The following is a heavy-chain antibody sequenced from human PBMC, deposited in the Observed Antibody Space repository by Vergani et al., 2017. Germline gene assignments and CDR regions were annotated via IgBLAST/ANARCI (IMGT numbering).Heavy chain of an antibody. J-gene: IGHJ6*02. CDR1: GYTFTSYG. V-gene: IGHV1-18*01. Sequence: QVQLVQSGAEVKKPGASVKVSCKASGYTFTSYGISWVRQAPGQGLEWMGWISAYNGNTNYAQKLQGRVTMTTDTSTSTAYMELRSLRSDDTAVYYCAGDCSSTSCLGSYYYGMDVWGQGTTVTVSS. CDR2: ISAYNGNT. CDR3: AGDCSSTSCLGSYYYGMDV. D-gene: IGHD2-2*01.